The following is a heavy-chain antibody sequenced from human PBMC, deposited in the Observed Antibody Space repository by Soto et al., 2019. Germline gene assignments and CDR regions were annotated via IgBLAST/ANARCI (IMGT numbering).Heavy chain of an antibody. Sequence: SETLSLTCTVSGGSMIAYYWNWMRQPPGKGLQWIGYTYYSGSTTYNPSLKSRVTISVDSSKNQFSLKLDSVTPADTAVYYCARVRGTAGKRYFDYRGPGTLVTVSS. V-gene: IGHV4-59*01. CDR3: ARVRGTAGKRYFDY. CDR1: GGSMIAYY. CDR2: TYYSGST. D-gene: IGHD6-13*01. J-gene: IGHJ4*02.